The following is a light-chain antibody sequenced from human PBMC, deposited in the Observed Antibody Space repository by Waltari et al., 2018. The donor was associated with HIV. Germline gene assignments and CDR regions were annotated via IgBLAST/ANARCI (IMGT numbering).Light chain of an antibody. J-gene: IGKJ2*01. CDR2: AAT. Sequence: DIQMTQSPYSLSASIGGRFNITCRAGQTINNYFNWYQHKLGGAPKLLIYAATDLQTGVPSRFNGSGSGALFTLTITSLKPEDSATYYCQQTFNGPYTFGQGTKLEIK. CDR3: QQTFNGPYT. V-gene: IGKV1-39*01. CDR1: QTINNY.